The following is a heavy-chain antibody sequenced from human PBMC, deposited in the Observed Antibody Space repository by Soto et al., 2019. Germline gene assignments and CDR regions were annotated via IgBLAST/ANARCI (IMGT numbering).Heavy chain of an antibody. CDR1: GYTFTNYY. V-gene: IGHV1-46*01. CDR3: AREDLISMRDYYFTY. J-gene: IGHJ4*02. Sequence: ASVKVSCKACGYTFTNYYIHWVRQAPGQGLEWMGIINPSGGSTSYAQRFRGRVTMTRDTSTSTVYMDLSGLRSEDTAVYYCAREDLISMRDYYFTYWGQGSMVTVS. D-gene: IGHD3-22*01. CDR2: INPSGGST.